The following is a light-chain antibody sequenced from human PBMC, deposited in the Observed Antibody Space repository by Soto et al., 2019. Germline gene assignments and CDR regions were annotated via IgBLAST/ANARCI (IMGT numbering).Light chain of an antibody. J-gene: IGKJ4*01. CDR2: EAS. V-gene: IGKV3-11*01. Sequence: EIVLTQSPVTLSLSPGEGATLSCRASQSVSSYLAWYQQKPGQAPRLLIYEASNRATGIPTRFSGSGSGTDFTLTISSLEPEDFAVYYCQQRSNWPLTFGGGTKVEIK. CDR3: QQRSNWPLT. CDR1: QSVSSY.